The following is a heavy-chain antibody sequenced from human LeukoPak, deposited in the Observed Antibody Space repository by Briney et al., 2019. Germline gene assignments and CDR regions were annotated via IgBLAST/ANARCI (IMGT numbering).Heavy chain of an antibody. CDR3: ARLMVGQAGVGATHFDY. J-gene: IGHJ4*02. D-gene: IGHD1-26*01. CDR1: GFTFSNYW. V-gene: IGHV3-30*02. CDR2: IRHDGTEK. Sequence: GGSLRLSCAPSGFTFSNYWMHWGRHGPGKGLEWLTFIRHDGTEKYYADSVKGPFTISTDNSRNTLYLQVNSLGPDDTAVYYCARLMVGQAGVGATHFDYWGQGTLVSVSS.